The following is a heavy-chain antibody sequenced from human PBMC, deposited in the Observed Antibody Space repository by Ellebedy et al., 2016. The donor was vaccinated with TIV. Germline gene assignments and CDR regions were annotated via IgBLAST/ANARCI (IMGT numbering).Heavy chain of an antibody. CDR2: IYYSGST. CDR1: GGSITPYY. J-gene: IGHJ4*02. D-gene: IGHD1-26*01. V-gene: IGHV4-59*01. Sequence: MPSETLSLTCTVSGGSITPYYWSWIRQPPGKGLEWIGYIYYSGSTNYNPSLKSRVTISVDTSKNQFSLKLRSVTAADTAVYYCARATSAQLPTTGWGQGTLVTVSS. CDR3: ARATSAQLPTTG.